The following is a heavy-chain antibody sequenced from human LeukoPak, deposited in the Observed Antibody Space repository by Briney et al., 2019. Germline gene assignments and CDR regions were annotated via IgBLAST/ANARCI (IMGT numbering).Heavy chain of an antibody. CDR1: GYTFTSYY. J-gene: IGHJ6*02. V-gene: IGHV1-46*01. CDR2: INPSGGST. CDR3: ATATGKGHYYDSSGYYGMDV. Sequence: GASVKVSCKASGYTFTSYYMHWVRQAPGQGLEWMGIINPSGGSTSYAQKFQGRVTMTRDTSTSTVYMELSSLRSEDTAVYYCATATGKGHYYDSSGYYGMDVWGQGTTVTVSS. D-gene: IGHD3-22*01.